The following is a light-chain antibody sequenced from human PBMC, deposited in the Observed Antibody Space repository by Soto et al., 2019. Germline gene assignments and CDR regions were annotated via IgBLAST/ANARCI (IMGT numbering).Light chain of an antibody. CDR2: DDN. CDR3: GSWDSILSAYV. V-gene: IGLV1-51*01. J-gene: IGLJ1*01. CDR1: SSNIGGNS. Sequence: QSVLAQPPSVSAAPGQKVTISCSGSSSNIGGNSVSWYQQLPGTAPKLLIYDDNKRPSGIPDRFSGSKSGTSATLGITGFQTGDEADYYCGSWDSILSAYVFGTGTKV.